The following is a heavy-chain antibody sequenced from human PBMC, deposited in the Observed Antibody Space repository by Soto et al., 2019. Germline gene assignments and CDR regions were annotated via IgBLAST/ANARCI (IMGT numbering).Heavy chain of an antibody. J-gene: IGHJ5*02. CDR3: ARNLGGPRES. Sequence: PSQTLSLTCAISVCSVSSNIAAWDWIIQSPSRGLEWLGRTYYRSKWYTDYAVSVRSRITINPDTSENQFILQLISMTPEDTAVYYCARNLGGPRESLGQGTLVIVS. CDR1: VCSVSSNIAA. CDR2: TYYRSKWYT. D-gene: IGHD3-16*01. V-gene: IGHV6-1*01.